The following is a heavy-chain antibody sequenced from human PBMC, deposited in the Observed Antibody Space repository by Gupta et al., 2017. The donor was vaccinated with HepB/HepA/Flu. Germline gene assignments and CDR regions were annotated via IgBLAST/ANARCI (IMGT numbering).Heavy chain of an antibody. J-gene: IGHJ2*01. CDR1: GFTFSSYA. CDR2: ISGSGGST. Sequence: EVQLLESGGGLVQPGGSLRLSCAASGFTFSSYAMSWVRQAPGKGLEWVSAISGSGGSTYYADSVKGRFTISRDNSKNTLYLQMNSLRAEDTAVYYCAKDALYDYVWGWYFDLWGRGTLVTVSS. V-gene: IGHV3-23*01. D-gene: IGHD3-16*01. CDR3: AKDALYDYVWGWYFDL.